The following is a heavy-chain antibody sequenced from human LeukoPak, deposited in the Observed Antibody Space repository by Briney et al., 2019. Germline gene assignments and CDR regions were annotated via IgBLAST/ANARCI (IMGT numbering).Heavy chain of an antibody. CDR2: INSDGSST. J-gene: IGHJ4*02. Sequence: GGPLRLSCAASGFTFSSYWMHWVRQAPGKGLVWVSRINSDGSSTSYADSVKGRLTISRDNAKNTLYLQMNSLRGEDTAVYYCAKGGRNVIDYWGQGTLVTVSS. CDR1: GFTFSSYW. V-gene: IGHV3-74*01. D-gene: IGHD1-26*01. CDR3: AKGGRNVIDY.